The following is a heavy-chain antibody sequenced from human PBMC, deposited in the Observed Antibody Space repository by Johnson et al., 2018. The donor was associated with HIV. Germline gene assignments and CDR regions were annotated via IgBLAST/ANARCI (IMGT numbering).Heavy chain of an antibody. J-gene: IGHJ3*02. V-gene: IGHV3-11*01. D-gene: IGHD5-12*01. CDR3: ARDRGYSGYDWGAFDI. CDR1: GFTFSDYY. CDR2: ISSSGSTI. Sequence: QMLLVESGGGLVKPGGSLRLSCAASGFTFSDYYMSWIRQAPGKGLEWVSYISSSGSTIYYADSVKGRFTISRDNAKNSLYLQMNNLRAEDTALYFCARDRGYSGYDWGAFDIWGQGTMVTVSS.